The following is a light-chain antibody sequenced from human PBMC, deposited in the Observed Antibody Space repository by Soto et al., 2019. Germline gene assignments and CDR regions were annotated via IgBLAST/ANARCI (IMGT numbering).Light chain of an antibody. J-gene: IGKJ4*01. Sequence: DIVMTQSPDSLAVSLGERATINCKSSQSLFSRSNKKNYFAWFQQRPGQPPKQIIYWPSTRESGVPDRFGGSGSGTDFTLTISSLQAEDVAVYYCQQYYTAPITFGGGTKVEIK. V-gene: IGKV4-1*01. CDR2: WPS. CDR1: QSLFSRSNKKNY. CDR3: QQYYTAPIT.